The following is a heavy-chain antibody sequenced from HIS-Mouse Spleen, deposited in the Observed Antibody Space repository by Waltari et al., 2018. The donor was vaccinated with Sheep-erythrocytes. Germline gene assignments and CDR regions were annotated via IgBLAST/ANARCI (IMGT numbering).Heavy chain of an antibody. CDR3: ARANSGSYDDAFDI. D-gene: IGHD1-26*01. CDR2: IGTAGDT. V-gene: IGHV3-13*01. J-gene: IGHJ3*02. Sequence: GTGKGLEWVSAIGTAGDTYYPGSGKGRFTISRENAKNSLYRQMNSLRAGDTAVYYCARANSGSYDDAFDIWGQGTMVTVSS.